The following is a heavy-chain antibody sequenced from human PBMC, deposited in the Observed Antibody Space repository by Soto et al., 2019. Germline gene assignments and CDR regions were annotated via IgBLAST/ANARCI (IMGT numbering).Heavy chain of an antibody. CDR1: GFTFSSYG. J-gene: IGHJ6*02. V-gene: IGHV3-33*01. Sequence: GGSLRLSCAASGFTFSSYGMHWVRQAPGKGLEWVAVIWYDGSNKYYADSVKGRFTISRDNSKNTLYLQMNSLRAEDTAVYYCARGPDYYDSSGNLDVWGQGTTVTVSS. CDR3: ARGPDYYDSSGNLDV. D-gene: IGHD3-22*01. CDR2: IWYDGSNK.